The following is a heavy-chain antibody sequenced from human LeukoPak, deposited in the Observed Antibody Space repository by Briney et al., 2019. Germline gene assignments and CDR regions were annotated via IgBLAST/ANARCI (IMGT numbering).Heavy chain of an antibody. Sequence: ASVKVSCKASGYTFTSYAMNWVRQAPGQGLEWMGWINTNTGNPTYAQGFTGRFVFSLDTSVSTAYLQISSLKAEDTAVYYCARGGGLYRYCSSTSCYDSWGRGTLVTVSS. CDR2: INTNTGNP. CDR1: GYTFTSYA. D-gene: IGHD2-2*01. J-gene: IGHJ4*02. V-gene: IGHV7-4-1*02. CDR3: ARGGGLYRYCSSTSCYDS.